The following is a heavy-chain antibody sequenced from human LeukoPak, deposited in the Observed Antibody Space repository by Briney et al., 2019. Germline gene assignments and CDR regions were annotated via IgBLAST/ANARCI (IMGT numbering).Heavy chain of an antibody. CDR2: INHSGST. D-gene: IGHD5-12*01. J-gene: IGHJ4*02. Sequence: SETLSLTCAVYGGSFSGYYWSWIRQPPGKGLEWIGEINHSGSTNYNPSLKSRVTISVDTSKNQFSLKLSSVTAADTAVYYCAREDVGYSGYEVPPFDYWGQGTLVTVSS. CDR1: GGSFSGYY. V-gene: IGHV4-34*01. CDR3: AREDVGYSGYEVPPFDY.